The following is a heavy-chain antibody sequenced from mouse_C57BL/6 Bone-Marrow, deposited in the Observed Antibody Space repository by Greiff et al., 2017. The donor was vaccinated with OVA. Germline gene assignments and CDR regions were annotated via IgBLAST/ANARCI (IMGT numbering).Heavy chain of an antibody. J-gene: IGHJ2*01. CDR3: ARRGGSSCYVDY. CDR1: GYTFTDHT. D-gene: IGHD1-1*01. CDR2: IYPRDGST. Sequence: VQLQQSDAELVKPGASVKISCKVSGYTFTDHTIHWLKQRPEQGLEWIGYIYPRDGSTKYNESFKGTATLTADKSSSTAYMQLNSLTSEDSAVYFCARRGGSSCYVDYWGQGTTLTVSS. V-gene: IGHV1-78*01.